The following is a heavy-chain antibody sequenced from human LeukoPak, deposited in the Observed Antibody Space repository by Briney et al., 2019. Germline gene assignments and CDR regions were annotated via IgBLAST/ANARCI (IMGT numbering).Heavy chain of an antibody. CDR2: IVVGSGNT. CDR1: GFTFTSSA. Sequence: ASVKVSCKASGFTFTSSAVQWVRQARGQRLEWIGWIVVGSGNTNYARKFQERVTITRDMSTSTAYMELSSLRSEDTAVYYCAAGSYGWLPGHFGYWGQGTLVTVSS. D-gene: IGHD2-8*02. V-gene: IGHV1-58*01. J-gene: IGHJ4*02. CDR3: AAGSYGWLPGHFGY.